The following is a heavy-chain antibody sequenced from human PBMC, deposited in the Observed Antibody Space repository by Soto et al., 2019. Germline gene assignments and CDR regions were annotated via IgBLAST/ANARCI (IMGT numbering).Heavy chain of an antibody. D-gene: IGHD1-26*01. Sequence: PGGSVRLSCAASGFTFSIYAMSLVRKASGEGLEWVSAISVSGGSTYYADSVKGRFTTSRDSSKNTLYLQMNSLRAEDTAVYYCAKGGEWELRDDYFDYWGQGTLVTVSS. CDR3: AKGGEWELRDDYFDY. J-gene: IGHJ4*02. CDR2: ISVSGGST. CDR1: GFTFSIYA. V-gene: IGHV3-23*01.